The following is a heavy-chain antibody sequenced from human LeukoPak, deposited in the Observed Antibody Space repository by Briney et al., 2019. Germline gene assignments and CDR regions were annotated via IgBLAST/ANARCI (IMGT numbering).Heavy chain of an antibody. J-gene: IGHJ6*02. CDR3: ASYLTSIPSGMDV. CDR2: ISTDGSSS. CDR1: GFTFSRYW. V-gene: IGHV3-74*01. Sequence: GGSLRLSCAASGFTFSRYWMHWLRQGPGMGLVWVSRISTDGSSSTYADSVKGRFTISRDNGKNTLYLQMNSLRAEDTAVYYCASYLTSIPSGMDVWGQGTTVIVSS. D-gene: IGHD2/OR15-2a*01.